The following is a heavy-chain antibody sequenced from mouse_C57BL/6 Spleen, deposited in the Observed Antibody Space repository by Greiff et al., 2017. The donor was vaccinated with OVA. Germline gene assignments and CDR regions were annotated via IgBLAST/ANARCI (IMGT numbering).Heavy chain of an antibody. V-gene: IGHV1-26*01. Sequence: EVQLQQSGPELVKPGASVKISCKASGYTFTDYYMNWVKQSHGKSLEWIGDINPNNGGTSYNQKFKGKATLTVDKSSSTAYMELRSLTSEDSAVYYCADDYDFDYWGQGTTLTVSS. CDR1: GYTFTDYY. J-gene: IGHJ2*01. D-gene: IGHD2-4*01. CDR3: ADDYDFDY. CDR2: INPNNGGT.